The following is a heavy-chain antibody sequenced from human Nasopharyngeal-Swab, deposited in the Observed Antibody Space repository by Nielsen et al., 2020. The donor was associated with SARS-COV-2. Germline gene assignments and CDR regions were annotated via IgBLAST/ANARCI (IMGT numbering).Heavy chain of an antibody. J-gene: IGHJ2*01. CDR1: GCTFSSYA. CDR3: AAGRATILNWYFDL. D-gene: IGHD5-24*01. V-gene: IGHV1-69*04. CDR2: IIPILGIA. Sequence: SVQVSCKASGCTFSSYAISWVRQAPGQGLEWMGRIIPILGIANYAQKFQGRVTITADKSTSTAYMELSSLRSEDTAVYYCAAGRATILNWYFDLWGRGTLVTVSS.